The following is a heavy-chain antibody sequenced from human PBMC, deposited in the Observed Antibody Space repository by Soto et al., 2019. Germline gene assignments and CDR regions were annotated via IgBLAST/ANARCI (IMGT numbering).Heavy chain of an antibody. D-gene: IGHD2-2*01. CDR2: IYYSGST. CDR3: ARSRFDCSSTSCYPYGMAV. J-gene: IGHJ6*02. CDR1: GGSISSGDYY. Sequence: SETLSLICTVSGGSISSGDYYWSWIRQPPGKGLEWIGYIYYSGSTYYNPSLKSRVTISVDTSKNQFSLKLSSVTAADTAVYYCARSRFDCSSTSCYPYGMAVWGQGTTVTVSS. V-gene: IGHV4-30-4*01.